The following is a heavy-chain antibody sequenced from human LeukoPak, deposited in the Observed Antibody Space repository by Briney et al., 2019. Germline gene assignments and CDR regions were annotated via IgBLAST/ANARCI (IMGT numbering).Heavy chain of an antibody. CDR3: ARAYAGGIFDS. V-gene: IGHV3-7*04. J-gene: IGHJ4*02. CDR1: GFTFSDYW. D-gene: IGHD3-16*01. CDR2: IKEDGSEN. Sequence: GGSLRLSCVASGFTFSDYWMSWVRQAPGKGLEWVANIKEDGSENYYVDSVRGRFTISRDNAKNSRYLQMNSLRAEDTAMYYCARAYAGGIFDSWGQGTLVTVSS.